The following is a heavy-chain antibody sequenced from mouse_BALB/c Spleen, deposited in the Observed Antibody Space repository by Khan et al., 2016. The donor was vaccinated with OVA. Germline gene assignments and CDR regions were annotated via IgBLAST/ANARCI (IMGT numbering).Heavy chain of an antibody. Sequence: QVQLQQSGTELARPGASVKLSCKASGYIFIDYNINWVKQRTGQGLEWIGEISPGSGNTYYNEKFKGKATLTADKSSSTAYMQLSSLTSEDSAVYFCARGWGTWFAYWGQGTLVTGAA. CDR2: ISPGSGNT. CDR1: GYIFIDYN. D-gene: IGHD1-1*02. CDR3: ARGWGTWFAY. J-gene: IGHJ3*01. V-gene: IGHV1-77*01.